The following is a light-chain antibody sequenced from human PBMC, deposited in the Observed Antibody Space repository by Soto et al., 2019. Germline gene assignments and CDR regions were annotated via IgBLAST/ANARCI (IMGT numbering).Light chain of an antibody. Sequence: EIVLTQSPATLSLSPGERATLSCRASQSVRSYLAWYQQKPGQAPRLLIYDASTRATGIPARFSGSGSGTDFTLTISSLEPEDFAVYYCQQRSNWRITFGQGTRLEMK. J-gene: IGKJ5*01. CDR1: QSVRSY. CDR3: QQRSNWRIT. V-gene: IGKV3-11*01. CDR2: DAS.